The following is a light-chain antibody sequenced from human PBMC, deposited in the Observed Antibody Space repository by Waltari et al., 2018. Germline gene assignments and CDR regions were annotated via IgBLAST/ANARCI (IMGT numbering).Light chain of an antibody. CDR3: TSYTTRHSLV. CDR2: DAS. V-gene: IGLV2-14*03. J-gene: IGLJ1*01. Sequence: QSALTQPASVSGSPGQSITISCTGSSRDIGSYDWVSWYQQHPGKAPKVVIFDASFRPSGVSNRFSGSKSGNTASLTISGLQAEDEADYYCTSYTTRHSLVFGTGTKVTVL. CDR1: SRDIGSYDW.